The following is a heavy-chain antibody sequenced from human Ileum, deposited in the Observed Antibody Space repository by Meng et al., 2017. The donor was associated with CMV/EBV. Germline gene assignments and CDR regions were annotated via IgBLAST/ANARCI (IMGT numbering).Heavy chain of an antibody. Sequence: ESLMIPCEVSGSTFSNYWMTWDRQVPGKGLEGVANIKQDGTEKYYVDSVKARYTISRDNAENSLYLQMDGLRAEDRAVYYWARPMGATPFDYWGQGNLVTVSS. V-gene: IGHV3-7*01. CDR3: ARPMGATPFDY. J-gene: IGHJ4*01. CDR1: GSTFSNYW. CDR2: IKQDGTEK. D-gene: IGHD1-26*01.